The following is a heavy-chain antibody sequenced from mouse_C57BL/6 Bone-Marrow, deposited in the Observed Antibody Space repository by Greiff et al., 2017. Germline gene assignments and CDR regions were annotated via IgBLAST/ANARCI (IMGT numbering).Heavy chain of an antibody. D-gene: IGHD2-5*01. CDR1: GYAFSSSW. CDR2: IYPGDGDT. CDR3: ARHYSNYVGYYAMDY. V-gene: IGHV1-82*01. J-gene: IGHJ4*01. Sequence: QVQLQQSGPELVKPGASVKISCKASGYAFSSSWMNWVKQRPGKGLEWIGRIYPGDGDTNYNGKFKGKATLTADKSSSTAYMQLSSLTSEDSAVYFCARHYSNYVGYYAMDYWGQGTSVTVSS.